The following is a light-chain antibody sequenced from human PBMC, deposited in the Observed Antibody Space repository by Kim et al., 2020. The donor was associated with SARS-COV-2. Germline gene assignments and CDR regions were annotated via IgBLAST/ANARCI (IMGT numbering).Light chain of an antibody. Sequence: EIVLTQSPGTLSLSPGERATLFCRASQTVSNSHLAWYQHKPGQAPRLLIYGTSRRATGIPDRFSGRGSGTDFTLTISRLEPEDFAVYYFQRYSSPPMYTFGQGNKGEI. J-gene: IGKJ2*01. CDR3: QRYSSPPMYT. V-gene: IGKV3-20*01. CDR1: QTVSNSH. CDR2: GTS.